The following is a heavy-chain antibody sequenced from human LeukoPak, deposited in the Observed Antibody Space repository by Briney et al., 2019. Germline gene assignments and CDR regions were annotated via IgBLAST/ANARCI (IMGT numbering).Heavy chain of an antibody. CDR2: ISAYNGNT. D-gene: IGHD3-10*01. V-gene: IGHV1-18*04. Sequence: ASVKVSCKASGYTFTSYGTSWVRQAPGQGLEWMGWISAYNGNTNYAQKLQGRVTMTTDTSTSTAYMELRSLRSDDTAVYYCARDRAWYYGSGVDYWGQGTLVTVSS. CDR3: ARDRAWYYGSGVDY. J-gene: IGHJ4*02. CDR1: GYTFTSYG.